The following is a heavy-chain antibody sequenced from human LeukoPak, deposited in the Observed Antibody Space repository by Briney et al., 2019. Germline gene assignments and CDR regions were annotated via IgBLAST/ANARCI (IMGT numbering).Heavy chain of an antibody. CDR3: ASTRYDFWSGTDMDV. J-gene: IGHJ6*02. CDR2: IYYSGST. Sequence: SQTLSLTCTVSGGSISSGGYYWSWIRQHPGKGLEWIGYIYYSGSTYYNPSLKSRVTISVDTSKNQFSLKLSSVTAADTAVYYCASTRYDFWSGTDMDVWGQGTTVTVSS. V-gene: IGHV4-31*03. D-gene: IGHD3-3*01. CDR1: GGSISSGGYY.